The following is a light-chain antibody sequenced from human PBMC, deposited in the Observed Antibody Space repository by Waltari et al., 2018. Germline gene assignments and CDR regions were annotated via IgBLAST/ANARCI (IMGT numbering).Light chain of an antibody. CDR3: QQRSNWPF. CDR1: QSVSSH. V-gene: IGKV3-11*01. Sequence: EIVLTQSPATLSLSPGERATLSCRASQSVSSHLAWYQQKPGQAPRLLIYDASNRATGIPARFSGSGSGTDFTLTISSLEPEDFAVYYCQQRSNWPFFGPGTKVDIK. CDR2: DAS. J-gene: IGKJ3*01.